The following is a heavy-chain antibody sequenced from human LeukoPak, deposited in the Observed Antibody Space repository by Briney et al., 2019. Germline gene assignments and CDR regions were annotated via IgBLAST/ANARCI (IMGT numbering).Heavy chain of an antibody. CDR3: ARINLAGAIIDY. CDR2: IYHSGST. CDR1: GYSISSGYY. V-gene: IGHV4-38-2*02. D-gene: IGHD1-26*01. J-gene: IGHJ4*02. Sequence: SETLSLTCTVSGYSISSGYYWGWIRQPPGKGLEWIGSIYHSGSTYYNPSLKSRVTISVDTSKNQFSLKLSSVTAADTAVYYCARINLAGAIIDYWGQGTLVTVSS.